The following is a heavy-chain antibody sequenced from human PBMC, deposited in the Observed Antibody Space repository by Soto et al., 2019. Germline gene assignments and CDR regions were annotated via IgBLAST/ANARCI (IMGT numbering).Heavy chain of an antibody. CDR3: ARTTAVPNTLRSRYFFDY. CDR1: GGSVIDKTYY. V-gene: IGHV4-61*01. CDR2: VYYSGTT. D-gene: IGHD4-17*01. Sequence: KASETLSLTCSVSGGSVIDKTYYFIWIRQPPWNRLEWIGYVYYSGTTNYNPSLKSRVTISVDLSKNRFSLRLSSVTTADTALYYCARTTAVPNTLRSRYFFDYWGQGTLVTVSS. J-gene: IGHJ4*02.